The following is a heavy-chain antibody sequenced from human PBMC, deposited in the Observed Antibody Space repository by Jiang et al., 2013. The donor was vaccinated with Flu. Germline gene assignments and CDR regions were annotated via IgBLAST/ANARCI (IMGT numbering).Heavy chain of an antibody. CDR1: GASMSGHY. Sequence: GLVKPSETLSLTCAVSGASMSGHYWSWIRQPPGKALEWIGFFYYSGSTSYNPSLKSRVTMSVDTSNNGLFLKLTSVTAADTAVYFCARVVTGQGSDYMDVWGKGTAVTVSS. V-gene: IGHV4-59*11. J-gene: IGHJ6*03. CDR3: ARVVTGQGSDYMDV. D-gene: IGHD1-26*01. CDR2: FYYSGST.